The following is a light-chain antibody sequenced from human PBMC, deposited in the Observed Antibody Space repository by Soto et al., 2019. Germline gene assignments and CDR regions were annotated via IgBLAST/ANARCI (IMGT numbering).Light chain of an antibody. V-gene: IGLV2-23*02. CDR2: EVT. CDR1: SSDVGSYNL. J-gene: IGLJ1*01. CDR3: CSFAGSSYV. Sequence: QSVLTRPASVSGSPGQSITISCTGTSSDVGSYNLVSWYQQHPGKAPKLMIYEVTRRPSGVSNRFSGSKSDNTASLTISGLQAEDEAEYYCCSFAGSSYVFGTGTKVTVL.